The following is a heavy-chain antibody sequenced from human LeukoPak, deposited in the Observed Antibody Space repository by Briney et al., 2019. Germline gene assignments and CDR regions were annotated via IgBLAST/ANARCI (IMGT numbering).Heavy chain of an antibody. Sequence: PGGSLRLSCAATGFSFKNYLISWVRQAPGKGLEWVANMKHDGSEKYYVDSVKGRFTISRDNAKNSLYLQMNSLRAEDTAVYYCARGATVSDYWGQGTLVTVSS. V-gene: IGHV3-7*01. CDR3: ARGATVSDY. CDR2: MKHDGSEK. CDR1: GFSFKNYL. D-gene: IGHD4-17*01. J-gene: IGHJ4*02.